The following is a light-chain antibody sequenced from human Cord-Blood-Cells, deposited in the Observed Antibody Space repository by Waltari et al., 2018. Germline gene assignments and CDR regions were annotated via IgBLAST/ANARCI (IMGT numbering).Light chain of an antibody. CDR2: EGS. Sequence: QSALTQPASVSGSPGQSLTSPCTGTSSSARGSNLLSWYQQHPGKAPKLMIYEGSKRPSGVSNRFSGSKSGNTASLTISGLQAEDEADYYCCSYAGSSTHVVFGGGTKLTVL. V-gene: IGLV2-23*01. CDR3: CSYAGSSTHVV. CDR1: SSSARGSNL. J-gene: IGLJ2*01.